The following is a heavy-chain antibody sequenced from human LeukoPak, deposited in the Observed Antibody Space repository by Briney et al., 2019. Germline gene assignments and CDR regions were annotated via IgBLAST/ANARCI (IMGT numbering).Heavy chain of an antibody. CDR3: ARDGAGGAAHYRDMSGPCDY. CDR2: ISFTGSTI. V-gene: IGHV3-48*02. D-gene: IGHD3-22*01. J-gene: IGHJ4*02. Sequence: GGSLRLSCAASPFTFSGFGMNWVRQAPGKGLGWVSYISFTGSTIYYADSVKGRFTISRDNAKNSLFLQMNSLRDEDTAVYYCARDGAGGAAHYRDMSGPCDYWGQGTLVTVSS. CDR1: PFTFSGFG.